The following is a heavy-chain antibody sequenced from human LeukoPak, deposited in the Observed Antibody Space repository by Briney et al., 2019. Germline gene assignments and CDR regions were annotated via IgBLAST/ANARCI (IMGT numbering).Heavy chain of an antibody. CDR3: ARDAGKTTIFGLEWRDGDWFDP. CDR2: IYTSGST. Sequence: SETLSLTCAVYGGSFSGYYWNWIRQPAGKGLEWIGRIYTSGSTNYNPSLKSRVTISVDTSKNQFSLKVSPVTAADTAVYYCARDAGKTTIFGLEWRDGDWFDPWGQGTLVTVSS. CDR1: GGSFSGYY. J-gene: IGHJ5*02. D-gene: IGHD3/OR15-3a*01. V-gene: IGHV4-4*07.